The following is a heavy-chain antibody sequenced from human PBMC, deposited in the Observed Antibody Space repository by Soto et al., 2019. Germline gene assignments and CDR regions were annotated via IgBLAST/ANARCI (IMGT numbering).Heavy chain of an antibody. V-gene: IGHV4-61*01. J-gene: IGHJ6*02. CDR3: ARATYYYYGMDV. CDR2: IYYSGST. Sequence: SETLSLTCTVSGGSVSSGSYYWSWVRQPPGKGLEWIAYIYYSGSTNYNPSLKSRVTISVDRSKNQFSLKLNSVTAADTAVYYCARATYYYYGMDVWGQGTTVTVSS. D-gene: IGHD1-26*01. CDR1: GGSVSSGSYY.